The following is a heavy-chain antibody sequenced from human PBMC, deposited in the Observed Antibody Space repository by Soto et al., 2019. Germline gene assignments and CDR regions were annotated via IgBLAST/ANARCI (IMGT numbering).Heavy chain of an antibody. J-gene: IGHJ4*02. V-gene: IGHV1-18*01. CDR3: ARAGQYYDSSGYDN. CDR2: ISAYNGNT. Sequence: QGKLVQSGTEVKQPGASMKVSCKASGYSFATSGISWVRQAPGQGLEWMGWISAYNGNTNYDQKLPDRVTRTTVTSTSTAYLELRNLRSDDTAVYYCARAGQYYDSSGYDNWGQGTLVTVSS. CDR1: GYSFATSG. D-gene: IGHD3-22*01.